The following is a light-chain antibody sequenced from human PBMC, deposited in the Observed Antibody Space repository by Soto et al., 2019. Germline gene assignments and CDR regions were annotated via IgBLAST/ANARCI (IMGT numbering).Light chain of an antibody. CDR2: DVN. CDR3: ASYTRTTTLV. J-gene: IGLJ2*01. V-gene: IGLV2-14*01. Sequence: QSVLTQPASVSGSPGQSITIPCTGTISDIGGYNFISWYQHHPGKAPKLVIYDVNNRPSGISYRFSGSKSGNTASLTISGLQAEDEADYYCASYTRTTTLVFGGGTKLTVL. CDR1: ISDIGGYNF.